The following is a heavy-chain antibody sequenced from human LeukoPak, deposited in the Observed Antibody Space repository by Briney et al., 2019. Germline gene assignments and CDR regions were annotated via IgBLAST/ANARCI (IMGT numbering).Heavy chain of an antibody. CDR1: GFTFKTYA. J-gene: IGHJ3*01. D-gene: IGHD6-6*01. CDR3: ARSSYSSSSSV. V-gene: IGHV3-7*03. Sequence: PGGSLRLSCAASGFTFKTYALTWVRQAPGKGLEWVASINSDGSEGYYADVVKGRFTISRDNAKNSLYLQINSLRAEDTAVYYCARSSYSSSSSVWGQGTMVTVSS. CDR2: INSDGSEG.